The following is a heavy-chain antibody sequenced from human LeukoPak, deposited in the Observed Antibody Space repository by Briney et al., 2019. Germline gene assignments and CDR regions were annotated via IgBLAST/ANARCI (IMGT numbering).Heavy chain of an antibody. CDR1: GYTFTSYY. CDR2: INPSGDST. Sequence: GASVKVSCKASGYTFTSYYMHWVRQAPGQGLEWMGIINPSGDSTNYAQKFQGRVTMTRDMSTSTVYMELSSLRSEDTAVYYCARDTSYCSGGSCYSGYYYYYYMDVWGKGTTVTVSS. CDR3: ARDTSYCSGGSCYSGYYYYYYMDV. D-gene: IGHD2-15*01. V-gene: IGHV1-46*01. J-gene: IGHJ6*03.